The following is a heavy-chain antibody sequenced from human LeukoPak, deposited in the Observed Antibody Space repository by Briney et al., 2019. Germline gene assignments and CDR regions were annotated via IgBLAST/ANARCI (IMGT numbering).Heavy chain of an antibody. CDR3: ARESLPVLRELELSWFDP. CDR2: IKEDGTEE. J-gene: IGHJ5*02. V-gene: IGHV3-7*05. D-gene: IGHD1-7*01. CDR1: GFTFSSSW. Sequence: PGGSLRLSCAASGFTFSSSWMTWVRQASGKGLEWVAHIKEDGTEEYYVDSVKGRFTISRDNAKNSLYLQMNSLRAEDTAVYYCARESLPVLRELELSWFDPWGQGTLVTVSS.